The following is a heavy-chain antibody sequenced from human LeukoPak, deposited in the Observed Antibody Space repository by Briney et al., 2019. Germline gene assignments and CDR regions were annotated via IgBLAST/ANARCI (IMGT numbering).Heavy chain of an antibody. CDR3: ARLYDSSGYPLDY. J-gene: IGHJ4*02. CDR2: IYPGDSDT. CDR1: GYSFTSYW. D-gene: IGHD3-22*01. Sequence: GESLKISCKGSGYSFTSYWIGWVRQMPGKGLEWMGIIYPGDSDTRYSPSFQGQVTISADKSISTAYLQWSGLKASDTAMYYCARLYDSSGYPLDYWGQGTLVTVSS. V-gene: IGHV5-51*01.